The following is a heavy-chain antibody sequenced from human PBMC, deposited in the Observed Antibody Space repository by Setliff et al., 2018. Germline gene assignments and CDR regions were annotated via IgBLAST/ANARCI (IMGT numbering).Heavy chain of an antibody. CDR3: ARDQWVRSPPLYFSYSMDV. D-gene: IGHD5-12*01. J-gene: IGHJ6*02. CDR1: GGSIINSYY. V-gene: IGHV4-4*07. Sequence: PSETLSLTCTVSGGSIINSYYWSWIRQPAGKGLEWIGRISTNGNTNYNPSLKSRVTVSLDTSKNQFSLKLTSMTAADTAVYYCARDQWVRSPPLYFSYSMDVWGQGTTVTVSS. CDR2: ISTNGNT.